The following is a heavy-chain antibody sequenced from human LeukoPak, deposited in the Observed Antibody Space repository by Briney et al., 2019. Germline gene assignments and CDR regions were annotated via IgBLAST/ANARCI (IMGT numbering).Heavy chain of an antibody. V-gene: IGHV4-34*01. J-gene: IGHJ4*02. D-gene: IGHD2-2*01. CDR3: ARVGTSYCSSTSCYVWTLGY. CDR2: INHSGST. Sequence: SETLSLTCTVSGGSISSHYWSWIRQPPGKGLEWIGEINHSGSTNYNPSLKSRVTISVDTSKNQFSLKLSSVTAADTAVYYCARVGTSYCSSTSCYVWTLGYWGQGTLVTVSS. CDR1: GGSISSHY.